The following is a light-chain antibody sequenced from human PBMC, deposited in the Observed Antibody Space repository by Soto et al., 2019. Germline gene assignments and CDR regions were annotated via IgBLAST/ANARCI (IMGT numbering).Light chain of an antibody. J-gene: IGKJ1*01. Sequence: EIVLTQSPGTLSLSPGERATLSCRASQSVSNYLAWYQRKPGQAPRLLIYGASSRATGIPDRFSGSGSGTDFTSTISRLEPEDVALYYCHQYGGSPQTFGQGTKVEI. CDR1: QSVSNY. CDR2: GAS. V-gene: IGKV3-20*01. CDR3: HQYGGSPQT.